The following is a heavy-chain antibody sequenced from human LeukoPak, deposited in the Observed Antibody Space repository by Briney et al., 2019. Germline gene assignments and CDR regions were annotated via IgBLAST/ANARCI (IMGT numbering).Heavy chain of an antibody. Sequence: SETLSLTCTVSGGSISSSSYYWGWIRQPPGKGLEWIGTIYYSGSTNYNPSLKSRVTISVDTSKNQFSLKLSSVTAADTAVYYCARAKRITMITPRYYFDYWGQGTLVTVSS. CDR1: GGSISSSSYY. CDR2: IYYSGST. J-gene: IGHJ4*02. V-gene: IGHV4-39*07. D-gene: IGHD3-22*01. CDR3: ARAKRITMITPRYYFDY.